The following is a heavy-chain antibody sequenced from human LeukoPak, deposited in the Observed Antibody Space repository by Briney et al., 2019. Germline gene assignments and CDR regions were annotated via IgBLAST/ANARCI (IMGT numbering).Heavy chain of an antibody. CDR2: IYYSGST. Sequence: PSETLSLTCTVSGGSISSYYWSWIRQPPGKGLEWIGYIYYSGSTNYNPSLKSRVTISVDTSKNQFSLKLSSVTAADTAVCYCARARYSSGWYGVLDYWGQGTLVTVSS. V-gene: IGHV4-59*01. CDR3: ARARYSSGWYGVLDY. D-gene: IGHD6-19*01. J-gene: IGHJ4*02. CDR1: GGSISSYY.